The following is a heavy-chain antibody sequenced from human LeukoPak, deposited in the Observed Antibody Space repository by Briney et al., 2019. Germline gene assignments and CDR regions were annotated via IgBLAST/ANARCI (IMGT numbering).Heavy chain of an antibody. J-gene: IGHJ3*01. CDR3: ARGTCIAVEL. CDR2: INPSGGNT. D-gene: IGHD6-19*01. Sequence: ASVKVSCKASGYTFTSYYMHWVRQAPGQGLEWMGIINPSGGNTNYAQKFQGRVTMTRDMSTSTVYMELSSLISEDTAMYYCARGTCIAVELWGQGTMVTVSS. CDR1: GYTFTSYY. V-gene: IGHV1-46*01.